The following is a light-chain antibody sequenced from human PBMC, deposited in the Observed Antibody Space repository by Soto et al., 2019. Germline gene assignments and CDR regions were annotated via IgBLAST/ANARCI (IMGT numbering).Light chain of an antibody. J-gene: IGKJ4*01. Sequence: DIQMTQSPSSVSASVGDRITITCRASQGISSWLAWYQQKPGKAPKLLNSGAGTLQWGVPSRFSVSGSGTEFTLTISSLQPEDFGTYYCQQASSFPLTFGGGTKVEIK. CDR3: QQASSFPLT. CDR2: GAG. V-gene: IGKV1-12*01. CDR1: QGISSW.